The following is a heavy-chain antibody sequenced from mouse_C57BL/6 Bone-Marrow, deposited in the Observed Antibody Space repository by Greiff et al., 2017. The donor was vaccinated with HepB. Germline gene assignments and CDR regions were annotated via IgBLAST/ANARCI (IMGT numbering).Heavy chain of an antibody. CDR1: GFTFSSYA. CDR3: AAAGFAY. J-gene: IGHJ3*01. CDR2: ISDGGSYT. V-gene: IGHV5-4*03. Sequence: EVKVVESGGGLVKPGGSLKLSCAASGFTFSSYAMSWVRQTLEKRLEWVATISDGGSYTYYPDNVKGRFTISRDNAKNNLYLQMSHLKSENTAMYYCAAAGFAYWGQGTLVTVSA.